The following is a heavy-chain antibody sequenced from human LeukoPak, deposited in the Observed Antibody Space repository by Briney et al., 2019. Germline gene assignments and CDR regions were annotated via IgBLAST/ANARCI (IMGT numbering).Heavy chain of an antibody. Sequence: GGSLRLSCAASGFTVSSNYMSWVRQAPGKGLEWVSVLYSGGKTYYADSAKGRFTISRDSSTNTLYLQMESLRPEDTAVYYCAREMGAATTYFDCWGQGTLVIVSS. J-gene: IGHJ4*02. D-gene: IGHD1-1*01. CDR2: LYSGGKT. CDR1: GFTVSSNY. V-gene: IGHV3-53*01. CDR3: AREMGAATTYFDC.